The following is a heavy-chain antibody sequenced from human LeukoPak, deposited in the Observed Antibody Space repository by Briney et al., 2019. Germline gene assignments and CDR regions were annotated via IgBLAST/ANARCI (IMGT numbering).Heavy chain of an antibody. CDR1: GFTFSSYS. Sequence: GGSLRLSCAASGFTFSSYSMNWVRQAPGKGLEWVSYISSSSSTIYYADSVKGRFTISRDNAKNPLYLQMNSLRAEDTAVYYCAGYCSSTSCYGDWGQGTLVTVSS. V-gene: IGHV3-48*01. CDR3: AGYCSSTSCYGD. D-gene: IGHD2-2*01. J-gene: IGHJ4*02. CDR2: ISSSSSTI.